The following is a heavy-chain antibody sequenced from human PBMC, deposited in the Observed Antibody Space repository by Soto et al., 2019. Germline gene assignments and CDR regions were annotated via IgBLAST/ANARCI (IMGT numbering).Heavy chain of an antibody. J-gene: IGHJ4*02. CDR2: ISYDGSNK. CDR3: ARDRGWALAY. D-gene: IGHD6-19*01. CDR1: GFTFSSYA. V-gene: IGHV3-30-3*01. Sequence: QVQLVESGGGVVQPGRSLRLSCAASGFTFSSYAMHWVRQAPGKGLEWVAVISYDGSNKYYADSVKGRFTISRDNSKNTLYLQMNSLRAEDTAVYYCARDRGWALAYWGQGTLVTVSS.